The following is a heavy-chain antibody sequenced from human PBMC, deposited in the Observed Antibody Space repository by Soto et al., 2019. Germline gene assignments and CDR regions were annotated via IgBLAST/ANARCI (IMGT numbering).Heavy chain of an antibody. Sequence: EVQLVESGGGLVKPGGSLRLSCAASGFTFSSYSMNWVRQAPGKGLEWVSSISSSSSYIYYADSVKGRFTISRDNAKNSLYLQMNSLRAEDTAVYYCARVGVGATHDDAFDIWGQGTMVTVSS. V-gene: IGHV3-21*01. CDR1: GFTFSSYS. CDR2: ISSSSSYI. J-gene: IGHJ3*02. CDR3: ARVGVGATHDDAFDI. D-gene: IGHD1-26*01.